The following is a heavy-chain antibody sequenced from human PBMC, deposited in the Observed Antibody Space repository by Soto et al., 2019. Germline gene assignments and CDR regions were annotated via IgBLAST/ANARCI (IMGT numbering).Heavy chain of an antibody. D-gene: IGHD2-15*01. CDR1: GFTFSHYP. Sequence: QVQRVQSGGGVVQPGGSLRLSCAASGFTFSHYPRHWVRQGPGKGLEWVAVVSFDGSNKYYRDSVKGRFTISKDNVKNTFFLQMNDLRHEDTAVYYCGRLPGPLVSVLYIYPVDARETPSDVDVWGHGTSVTVSS. V-gene: IGHV3-30*06. J-gene: IGHJ6*02. CDR3: GRLPGPLVSVLYIYPVDARETPSDVDV. CDR2: VSFDGSNK.